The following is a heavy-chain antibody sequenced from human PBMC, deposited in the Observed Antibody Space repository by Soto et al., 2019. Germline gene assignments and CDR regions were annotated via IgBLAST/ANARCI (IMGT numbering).Heavy chain of an antibody. J-gene: IGHJ5*02. CDR2: IHNSGSP. Sequence: SETLSLTCAVSGGSISTTHWWTWVRQPPGKGLEWIGHIHNSGSPNNNPSLKSRVTISADTSMNQFSLALTSVTAADTAMYYCARPQYCSGGSCTKGYNWFDPWGQGTLVTVSS. CDR1: GGSISTTHW. V-gene: IGHV4-4*02. D-gene: IGHD2-15*01. CDR3: ARPQYCSGGSCTKGYNWFDP.